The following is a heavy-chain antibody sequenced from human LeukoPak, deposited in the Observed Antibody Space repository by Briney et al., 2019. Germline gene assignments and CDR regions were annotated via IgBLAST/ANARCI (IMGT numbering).Heavy chain of an antibody. V-gene: IGHV3-30*09. D-gene: IGHD6-13*01. J-gene: IGHJ5*02. CDR3: ARRAWHSSSNRINWFDP. Sequence: GGSLRLSCAASGFTFSSYAMHWVRQAPGKGLEWVAAISNDENNKYYADSVKGRFAISRDNSKNTLYLQMNNLRAEDTAVYYCARRAWHSSSNRINWFDPWGQGTLVTVSS. CDR1: GFTFSSYA. CDR2: ISNDENNK.